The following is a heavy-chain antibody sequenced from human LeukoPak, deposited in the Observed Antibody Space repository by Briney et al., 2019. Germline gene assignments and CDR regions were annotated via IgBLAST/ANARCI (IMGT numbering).Heavy chain of an antibody. CDR1: GYTFTSYY. CDR3: ARDNSVEDTAWWFDP. J-gene: IGHJ5*02. V-gene: IGHV1-46*01. Sequence: ASVKVSCKASGYTFTSYYMHWVRQAPGQGLEWMGIINPSGGSTSYAQKFQGRDTMTRDMSTSTDYMELSSLRSEDTAVYYCARDNSVEDTAWWFDPWGQGTLVTVSS. D-gene: IGHD4-23*01. CDR2: INPSGGST.